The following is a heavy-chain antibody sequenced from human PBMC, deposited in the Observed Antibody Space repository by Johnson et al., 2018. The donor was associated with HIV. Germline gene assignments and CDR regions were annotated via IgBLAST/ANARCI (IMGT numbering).Heavy chain of an antibody. D-gene: IGHD6-19*01. CDR2: IRFDGNNK. Sequence: QVQLVESGGGVVQPGRSLRLSCAASGFTFSSYGMHWVRQAPGKGLEWVSFIRFDGNNKYYADSVKGRFTISRDNSKKTLHLQMSSPRGDDTAIYYCAKVIALAGRPDAFDVWGRGTVVTVSS. J-gene: IGHJ3*01. V-gene: IGHV3-30*02. CDR3: AKVIALAGRPDAFDV. CDR1: GFTFSSYG.